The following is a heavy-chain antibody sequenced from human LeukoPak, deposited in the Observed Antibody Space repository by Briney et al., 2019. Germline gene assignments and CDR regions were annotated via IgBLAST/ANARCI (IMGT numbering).Heavy chain of an antibody. CDR2: ISYDGSNK. CDR1: GLTFSSYA. V-gene: IGHV3-30-3*01. J-gene: IGHJ3*02. D-gene: IGHD6-13*01. Sequence: GRSLRLSCAASGLTFSSYAMHWVRQAPGKGLEWVAVISYDGSNKYYADSVKGRFTISRDNSKNTLYLQMNSLRAEDTAVYYCARGTEAGYSSSWSSDLDAFDIWGQGTMVTVSS. CDR3: ARGTEAGYSSSWSSDLDAFDI.